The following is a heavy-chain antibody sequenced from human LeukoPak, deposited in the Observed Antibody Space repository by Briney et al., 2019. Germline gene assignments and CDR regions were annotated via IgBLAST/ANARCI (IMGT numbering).Heavy chain of an antibody. D-gene: IGHD6-19*01. CDR3: ARGQSQWLGPEYFQH. Sequence: SETLSLTCAVSGGSISSGGYSWSWIRQPPGKGLEWIGYIYHSGSTYYNPSLKSRVTISADRSKNQFSLKLSSVTAADTAVYYCARGQSQWLGPEYFQHWGQGTLVTVSS. J-gene: IGHJ1*01. V-gene: IGHV4-30-2*01. CDR1: GGSISSGGYS. CDR2: IYHSGST.